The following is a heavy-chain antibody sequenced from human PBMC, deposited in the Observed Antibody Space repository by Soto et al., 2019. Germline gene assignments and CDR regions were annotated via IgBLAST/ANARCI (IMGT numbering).Heavy chain of an antibody. CDR1: GGSISSYY. V-gene: IGHV4-59*01. CDR3: ARDRSGYYDSSGYYYPWFDP. Sequence: SETLSLTCTVSGGSISSYYWSWIRQPPGKGLEWIGYIYYSGSTNYNPSLKSRVTISVDTSKNQFSLKLSSVTAADTAVYYCARDRSGYYDSSGYYYPWFDPWGQGTLVTVS. D-gene: IGHD3-22*01. CDR2: IYYSGST. J-gene: IGHJ5*02.